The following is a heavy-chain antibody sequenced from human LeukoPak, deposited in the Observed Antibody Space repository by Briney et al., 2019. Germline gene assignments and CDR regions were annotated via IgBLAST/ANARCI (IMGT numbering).Heavy chain of an antibody. V-gene: IGHV3-21*06. J-gene: IGHJ4*02. CDR2: ISGSSSYI. CDR3: ARDPGQGGEFDY. D-gene: IGHD1-1*01. Sequence: PGGSLRLSCAASGFTFSSYSMNWVRQAPGKGLECVSSISGSSSYIYYADSMKGRLTISRNNARNSLYLQMNSLRAEDTAVYYCARDPGQGGEFDYWGQGTLVTVSS. CDR1: GFTFSSYS.